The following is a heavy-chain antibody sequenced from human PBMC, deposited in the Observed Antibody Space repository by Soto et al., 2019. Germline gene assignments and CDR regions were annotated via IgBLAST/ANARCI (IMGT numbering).Heavy chain of an antibody. D-gene: IGHD6-13*01. CDR3: ARYGQVAAAAHVYNWFDP. J-gene: IGHJ5*02. V-gene: IGHV4-59*08. Sequence: SETLSLTCTVSGGSISSYYWSWIRQPPGKGLEWIGYIYYSGSTNYNPSLKSRVTISVDTSKNQFSLKLSSVTAADTAVYYCARYGQVAAAAHVYNWFDPWGQGTLVTVSS. CDR1: GGSISSYY. CDR2: IYYSGST.